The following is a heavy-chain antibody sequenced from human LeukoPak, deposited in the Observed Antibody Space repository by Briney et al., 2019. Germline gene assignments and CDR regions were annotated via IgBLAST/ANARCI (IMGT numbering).Heavy chain of an antibody. CDR1: GFIFSSYR. V-gene: IGHV3-7*01. CDR2: IKEDGSEK. CDR3: ARTRSYYYLDV. Sequence: GGSLRLSCAASGFIFSSYRMSWVRQAPGKGLEWVANIKEDGSEKYYVDSVKGRFTVSRDNAKNSLFLQMNSLRAEDTAVYYCARTRSYYYLDVWGKGTTVTVSS. D-gene: IGHD4-17*01. J-gene: IGHJ6*03.